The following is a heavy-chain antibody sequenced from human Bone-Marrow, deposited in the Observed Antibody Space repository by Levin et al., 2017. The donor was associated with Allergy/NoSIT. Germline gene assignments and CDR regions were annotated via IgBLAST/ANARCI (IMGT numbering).Heavy chain of an antibody. CDR2: ISAYNGNT. Sequence: ASVKVSCKASGYTFTSYGISWVRQAPGQGLEWMGWISAYNGNTNYAQKLQGRVTMTTDTSTSTAYMELRSLRSDDTAVYYCARDHWGGLRLGEFIWFDPWGQGTLVTVSS. CDR1: GYTFTSYG. J-gene: IGHJ5*02. CDR3: ARDHWGGLRLGEFIWFDP. D-gene: IGHD3-16*01. V-gene: IGHV1-18*01.